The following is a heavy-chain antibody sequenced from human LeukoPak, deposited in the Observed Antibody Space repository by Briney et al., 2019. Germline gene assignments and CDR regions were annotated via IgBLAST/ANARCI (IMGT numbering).Heavy chain of an antibody. CDR2: ISYDGSNK. Sequence: GGSLRLSCAASGFTFSSYAMHWVRQAPGKGLEWVAVISYDGSNKYYADSVKGRFTISRDNSKNTLYLQMNSLRAEDTAVYYCARGPSGSYFLGALYWGQGTLVTVSS. CDR1: GFTFSSYA. D-gene: IGHD3-10*01. V-gene: IGHV3-30-3*01. CDR3: ARGPSGSYFLGALY. J-gene: IGHJ4*02.